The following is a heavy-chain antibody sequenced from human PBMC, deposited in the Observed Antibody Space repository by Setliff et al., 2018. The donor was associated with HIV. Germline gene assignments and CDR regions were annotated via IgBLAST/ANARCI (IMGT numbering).Heavy chain of an antibody. D-gene: IGHD3-22*01. CDR2: ISYTGNA. CDR1: GGSFSSNSYY. J-gene: IGHJ4*02. V-gene: IGHV4-39*01. CDR3: ARGGPDYYDYPYLDS. Sequence: PSETLSLTCTVSGGSFSSNSYYWGWIRQPPGKGLEWIGSISYTGNAYNTPSLKSRVTISVDASKNQISLKLTSVTAADTAVYYCARGGPDYYDYPYLDSWGQGTLVTVSS.